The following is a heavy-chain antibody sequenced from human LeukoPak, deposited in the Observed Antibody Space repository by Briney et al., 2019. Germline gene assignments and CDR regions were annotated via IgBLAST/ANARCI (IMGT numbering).Heavy chain of an antibody. V-gene: IGHV1-2*02. J-gene: IGHJ4*02. D-gene: IGHD6-19*01. Sequence: ASVTVSCKASGYTFTGYYMHWVRQAPGQGLEWMGWINPNSGGTNYAQKFQGRVTITRDTSISTAYMERSRLRSDDTAVYYCARVRIAVAGKYYFDYWGQGTLVTVSS. CDR3: ARVRIAVAGKYYFDY. CDR1: GYTFTGYY. CDR2: INPNSGGT.